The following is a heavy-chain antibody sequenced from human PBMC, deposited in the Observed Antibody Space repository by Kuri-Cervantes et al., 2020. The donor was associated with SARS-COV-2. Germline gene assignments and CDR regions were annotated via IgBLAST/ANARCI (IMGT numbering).Heavy chain of an antibody. CDR1: GFTFTSSA. J-gene: IGHJ6*02. V-gene: IGHV1-58*01. Sequence: SVKVSCKASGFTFTSSAVQWVRQARGQRLEWIGWIVVGSGNTNYAQKFQERVTITRDMSTSTAYIELSSLRSEDTAVYYCAASLLYRIYYYYGMDVWGQGTTVTVSS. CDR3: AASLLYRIYYYYGMDV. CDR2: IVVGSGNT. D-gene: IGHD1-26*01.